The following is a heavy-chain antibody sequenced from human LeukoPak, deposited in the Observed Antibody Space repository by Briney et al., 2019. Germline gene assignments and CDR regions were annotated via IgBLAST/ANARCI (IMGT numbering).Heavy chain of an antibody. CDR2: IGISGSST. CDR3: AKDFSTVDYYYYGMDV. Sequence: GGSLILSCAASGFTFSTYAMNWVRQAPGKGLERVSTIGISGSSTYYADSVRGRFTISRDNSKNTLYLQVSSLTAEDTAVYYCAKDFSTVDYYYYGMDVWGQGTTVTVSS. V-gene: IGHV3-23*01. CDR1: GFTFSTYA. J-gene: IGHJ6*02. D-gene: IGHD2/OR15-2a*01.